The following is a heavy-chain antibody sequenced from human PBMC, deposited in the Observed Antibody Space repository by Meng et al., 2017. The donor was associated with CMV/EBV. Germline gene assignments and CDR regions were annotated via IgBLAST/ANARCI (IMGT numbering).Heavy chain of an antibody. CDR1: GFTFSSYG. V-gene: IGHV3-33*06. Sequence: GESLKISCAASGFTFSSYGMHWVRQAPGKGLEWVAVVWYDGSNKYYADSVKGRFTISRDNSKNTLYLQMNSLRAEDTGVYYCAKNLVVPVATPYYYYGMDVWGQGTTVTVSS. CDR3: AKNLVVPVATPYYYYGMDV. J-gene: IGHJ6*02. CDR2: VWYDGSNK. D-gene: IGHD2-2*01.